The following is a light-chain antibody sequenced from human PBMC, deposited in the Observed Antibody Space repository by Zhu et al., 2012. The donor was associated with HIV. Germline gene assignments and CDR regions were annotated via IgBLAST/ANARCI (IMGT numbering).Light chain of an antibody. CDR1: QGIYNY. Sequence: DSQMTQSPSSLSASVGDRVTITCRASQGIYNYLAWYQQKPGKVPKLLIKSASTLQSGVPSRFSGSRSGTEFTLTISSLQPEDVATYYCQKYNSAPPAFGPGTKWTSN. CDR2: SAS. V-gene: IGKV1-27*01. J-gene: IGKJ3*01. CDR3: QKYNSAPPA.